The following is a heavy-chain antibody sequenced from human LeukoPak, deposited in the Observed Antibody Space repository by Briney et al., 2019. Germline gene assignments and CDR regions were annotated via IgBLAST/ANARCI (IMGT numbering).Heavy chain of an antibody. CDR1: GFTFSSYE. CDR3: ASGAYYDILTGYSNWFDP. V-gene: IGHV4-4*02. D-gene: IGHD3-9*01. CDR2: IYHSGST. Sequence: GSLRLSCAASGFTFSSYEMNWVRQPPGKGLEWIGEIYHSGSTNYNPSLKSRVTISVDKSKNQFSLKLSSVTAADTAVYYCASGAYYDILTGYSNWFDPWGQGTLVTVSS. J-gene: IGHJ5*02.